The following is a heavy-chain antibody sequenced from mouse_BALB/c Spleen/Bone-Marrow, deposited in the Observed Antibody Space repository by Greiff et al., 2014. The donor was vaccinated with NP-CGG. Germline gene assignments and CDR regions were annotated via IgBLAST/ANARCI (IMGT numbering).Heavy chain of an antibody. Sequence: VQLQQSGAELVKPGASVKSSCTASGFNIKDTYMHWVRQRPEQGLEWIGRIDPANGNTKYDPKFQGKATITADTSSNTAYLQLSSLTSEDTAVYYCARGYDEGFAYWGQGTLVTVSA. V-gene: IGHV14-3*02. CDR1: GFNIKDTY. CDR3: ARGYDEGFAY. J-gene: IGHJ3*01. CDR2: IDPANGNT. D-gene: IGHD2-14*01.